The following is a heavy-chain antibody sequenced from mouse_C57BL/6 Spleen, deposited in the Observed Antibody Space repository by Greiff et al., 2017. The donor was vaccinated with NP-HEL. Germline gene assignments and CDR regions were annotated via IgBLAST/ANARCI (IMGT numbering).Heavy chain of an antibody. Sequence: EVMLVESGEGLVKPGGSLKLSCAASGFTFSSYAMSWVRQTPEKRLEWVAYISSGGDYIYYADTVKGRFTISRDTARNTLYLQMSSLKSEDTAMYYCTRDRGTTVVARGYFDYWGQGTTLTVSS. CDR2: ISSGGDYI. D-gene: IGHD1-1*01. J-gene: IGHJ2*01. CDR3: TRDRGTTVVARGYFDY. V-gene: IGHV5-9-1*02. CDR1: GFTFSSYA.